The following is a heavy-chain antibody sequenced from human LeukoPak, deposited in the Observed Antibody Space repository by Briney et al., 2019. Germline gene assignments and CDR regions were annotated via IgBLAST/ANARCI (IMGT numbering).Heavy chain of an antibody. J-gene: IGHJ4*02. CDR2: ISGDGST. V-gene: IGHV3-23*01. Sequence: PGGSLRLSCAASGFTFKTYTMNWVRQAPGKGLEFGSTISGDGSTHYTGSVKRRFTISRDNSKTTLYVQMNSLSAEDTAVYYCEGRDTTMVEGAFGSWGQGTLVTVSS. CDR3: EGRDTTMVEGAFGS. D-gene: IGHD5-18*01. CDR1: GFTFKTYT.